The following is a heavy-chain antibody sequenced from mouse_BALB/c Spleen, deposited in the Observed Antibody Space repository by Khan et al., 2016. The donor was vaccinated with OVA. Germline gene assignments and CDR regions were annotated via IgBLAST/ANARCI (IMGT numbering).Heavy chain of an antibody. J-gene: IGHJ3*01. CDR3: ARGLFTTVVATPFAY. V-gene: IGHV5-9-3*01. CDR1: GFTFSNYA. D-gene: IGHD1-1*01. CDR2: ISSGGSYT. Sequence: EVQRVESGGGLVKPGGSLKLSCAASGFTFSNYAMSWVRQTPEKRLEWVATISSGGSYTYYPDSVLGRFTISRDNAQNTLYMQMSSLRSEDTAIYSCARGLFTTVVATPFAYWGQGTLVTVSA.